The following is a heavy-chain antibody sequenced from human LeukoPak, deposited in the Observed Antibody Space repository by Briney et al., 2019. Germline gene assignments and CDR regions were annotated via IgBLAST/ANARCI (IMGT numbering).Heavy chain of an antibody. CDR1: GFTFSSYW. J-gene: IGHJ4*02. V-gene: IGHV3-7*01. D-gene: IGHD2-2*01. Sequence: PGGSLRLSCAASGFTFSSYWMSWVRQAPGKGLEWVANINQDGSEKYYVDSVKGRFTISRDNAKNSLYLQMNSLRAEDTAVYYCARVGYCSTTTCYWRALDYWGQGTLVTVSS. CDR3: ARVGYCSTTTCYWRALDY. CDR2: INQDGSEK.